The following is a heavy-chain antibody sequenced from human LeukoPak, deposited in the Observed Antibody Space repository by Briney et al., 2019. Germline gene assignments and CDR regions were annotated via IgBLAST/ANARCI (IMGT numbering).Heavy chain of an antibody. CDR1: GGSISSYY. CDR3: ARGHNWNDGQDY. V-gene: IGHV4-59*01. J-gene: IGHJ4*02. Sequence: SETLSLTCTVSGGSISSYYWSWIRQPPGKGLEWIGYIYYSGSTNYNPSLKSRVTISVDTSKNQFSLKLSSVTAADTAVYFCARGHNWNDGQDYWGQGILVIVSS. D-gene: IGHD1-20*01. CDR2: IYYSGST.